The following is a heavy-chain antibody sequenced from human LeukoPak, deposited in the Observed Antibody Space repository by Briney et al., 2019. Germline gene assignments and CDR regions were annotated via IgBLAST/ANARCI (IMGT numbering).Heavy chain of an antibody. CDR1: GYTFTGYY. J-gene: IGHJ4*02. Sequence: ASVKVSCKASGYTFTGYYMHWVRQAPGQGLEWMGWINPNSGGTNYAQKFQGRVTITRDTSISTAYMELSRLRSDDTAVYYCARSTGDTAMVPFDYWGQGTLVTVSS. V-gene: IGHV1-2*02. D-gene: IGHD5-18*01. CDR3: ARSTGDTAMVPFDY. CDR2: INPNSGGT.